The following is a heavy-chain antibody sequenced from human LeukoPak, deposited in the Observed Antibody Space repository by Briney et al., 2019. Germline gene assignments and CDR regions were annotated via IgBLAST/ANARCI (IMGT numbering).Heavy chain of an antibody. CDR3: ARQLFVVVPAAIGY. J-gene: IGHJ4*02. D-gene: IGHD2-2*02. CDR1: DGSISSSSYY. Sequence: PSETLSLTCTVSDGSISSSSYYWGWIRQPPGKGLEWIGSIYYSGSTYYNPSLKSRVTISVDTSKNQFSLKLSSVTAADTAVYYCARQLFVVVPAAIGYWGQGTLVTVSS. CDR2: IYYSGST. V-gene: IGHV4-39*01.